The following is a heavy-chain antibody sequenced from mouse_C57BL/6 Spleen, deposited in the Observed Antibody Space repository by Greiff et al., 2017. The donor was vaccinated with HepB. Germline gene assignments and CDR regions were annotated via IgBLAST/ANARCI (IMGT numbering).Heavy chain of an antibody. D-gene: IGHD2-4*01. CDR1: GYTFTSYW. J-gene: IGHJ4*01. CDR2: IDPSDSET. Sequence: VQLQQPGAELVRPGSSVKLSCKASGYTFTSYWMHWVKQRPIQGLEWIGNIDPSDSETHYNQKFKDKATLTVDKSSSTAYMQLSSLTSEDSAVYYCAREDYYDFFYAMDYWGQGTSVTVSS. CDR3: AREDYYDFFYAMDY. V-gene: IGHV1-52*01.